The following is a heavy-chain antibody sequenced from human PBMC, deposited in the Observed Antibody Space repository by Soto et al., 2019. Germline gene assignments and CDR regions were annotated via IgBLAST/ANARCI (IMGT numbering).Heavy chain of an antibody. Sequence: QITLKESGPPLVKPTQTLTLTCTFSGFSLSTSGVGVGWIRQPPGKALEWLALIYWDDDKRYSPTLNVRLTITRATSKNPGVLTVTNMDPVDTATHSDAHRLWNYIDYWGQGTLVTVAS. J-gene: IGHJ4*02. V-gene: IGHV2-5*02. CDR2: IYWDDDK. D-gene: IGHD3-3*01. CDR1: GFSLSTSGVG. CDR3: AHRLWNYIDY.